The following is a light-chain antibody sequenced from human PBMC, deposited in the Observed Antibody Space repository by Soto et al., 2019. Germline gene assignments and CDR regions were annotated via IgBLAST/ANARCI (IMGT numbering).Light chain of an antibody. V-gene: IGKV1-6*01. CDR2: AAS. CDR3: LQDYNYPRT. CDR1: QGIRND. Sequence: AIQITQSPSSLSASVGDRVTITCRASQGIRNDLGWYQQKPGRAPKLLIYAASSLQSGVPSRFSGSGSGTDFTLTISSLQPEDFATYYCLQDYNYPRTFGQGTKVEIK. J-gene: IGKJ1*01.